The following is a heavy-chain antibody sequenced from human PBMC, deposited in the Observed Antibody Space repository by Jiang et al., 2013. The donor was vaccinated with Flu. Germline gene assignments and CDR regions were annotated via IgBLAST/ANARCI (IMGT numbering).Heavy chain of an antibody. CDR1: GGTFSSYA. V-gene: IGHV1-69*01. J-gene: IGHJ6*02. CDR3: ARAYDFWSGYSTYYYYGMDV. CDR2: IIPIFGTA. Sequence: EVKKPGSSVKVSCKASGGTFSSYAISWVRQAPGQGLEWMGGIIPIFGTANYAQKFQGRVTITADESTSTAYMELSSLRSEDTAVYYCARAYDFWSGYSTYYYYGMDVWGQGTTVTVSS. D-gene: IGHD3-3*01.